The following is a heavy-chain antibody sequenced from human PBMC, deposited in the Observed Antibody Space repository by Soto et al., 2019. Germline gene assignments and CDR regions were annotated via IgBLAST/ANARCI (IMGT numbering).Heavy chain of an antibody. CDR2: IVPIFGTA. V-gene: IGHV1-69*01. CDR3: ARGELADAFDY. D-gene: IGHD3-10*01. J-gene: IGHJ4*02. Sequence: QVQLVQSGAEVKKPGSSVKVSCKASVGTFSSYAISWVRQAPGQGVEWMGGIVPIFGTANYARKFQGRVTITADESTSTAYMDLSSLRSEDTAVYYCARGELADAFDYWGQGTLVTVSS. CDR1: VGTFSSYA.